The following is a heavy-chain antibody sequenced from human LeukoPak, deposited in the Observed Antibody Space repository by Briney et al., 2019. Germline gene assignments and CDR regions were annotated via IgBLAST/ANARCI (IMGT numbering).Heavy chain of an antibody. J-gene: IGHJ4*02. CDR2: TRNEANIYTT. CDR3: TTLDYADSQAGC. D-gene: IGHD4-17*01. Sequence: GGSLRLSCAASGFIFSDHYMDWVRQAPGKGLEWVGRTRNEANIYTTKYAASVKGRFTISRDDSKNSLYLQMNSLKTEDTAVYYCTTLDYADSQAGCWGQGTLVTVSS. V-gene: IGHV3-72*01. CDR1: GFIFSDHY.